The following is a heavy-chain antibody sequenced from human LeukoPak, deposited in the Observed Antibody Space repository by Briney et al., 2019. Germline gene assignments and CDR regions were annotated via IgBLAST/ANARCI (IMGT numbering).Heavy chain of an antibody. CDR1: GGSFSGYY. CDR3: ASRRRVSARPSWYFDL. Sequence: PSETLSLTCAVYGGSFSGYYWSWIRQPPGKGLEWIGEINHSGSTNYNPSLKSRVTISVDTSKNQFSLKLSSVTAVDTAVYYCASRRRVSARPSWYFDLWGRGTLVTVSS. J-gene: IGHJ2*01. V-gene: IGHV4-34*01. CDR2: INHSGST. D-gene: IGHD6-6*01.